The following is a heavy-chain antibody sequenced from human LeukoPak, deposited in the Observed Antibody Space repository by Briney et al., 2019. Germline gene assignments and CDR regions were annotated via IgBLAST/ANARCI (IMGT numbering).Heavy chain of an antibody. CDR1: GGSFSGYY. J-gene: IGHJ4*02. D-gene: IGHD6-13*01. Sequence: SETLSLTCAVYGGSFSGYYWSWIRQPPGKGLEWIGEINHSGSTNYNPSLKSRVTISVDTSKNQFSLKLSSVTAADTAVYYCARVGHEQQLVPGFDYWGQGTLVTVSS. CDR2: INHSGST. V-gene: IGHV4-34*01. CDR3: ARVGHEQQLVPGFDY.